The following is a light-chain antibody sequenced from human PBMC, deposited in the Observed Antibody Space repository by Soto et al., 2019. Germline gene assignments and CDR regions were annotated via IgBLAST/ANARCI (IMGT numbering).Light chain of an antibody. V-gene: IGKV3-20*01. J-gene: IGKJ1*01. CDR3: QQYGGSPQT. CDR2: GAS. CDR1: QSVSNY. Sequence: EIVLTQSPGTLSLSPGERATLFCRPSQSVSNYLAWYQHKPGQAPRLLIYGASSRATGIPDRFSGSGSETDFTLTISRLEPEDFVVYCCQQYGGSPQTFGQGTKV.